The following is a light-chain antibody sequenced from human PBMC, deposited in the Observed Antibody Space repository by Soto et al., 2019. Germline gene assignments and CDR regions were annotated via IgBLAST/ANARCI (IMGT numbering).Light chain of an antibody. Sequence: QSVLTQPPSVSGAPGHRVTISCTGSSANIGAGYDVHWYQQLPGTAPKLLIYGNSNRPSGVPDRFSGSKSGPSASLAITGLQAEDEADYYCQSYDSSLSGRYVFGTGTKATV. CDR2: GNS. CDR3: QSYDSSLSGRYV. V-gene: IGLV1-40*01. CDR1: SANIGAGYD. J-gene: IGLJ1*01.